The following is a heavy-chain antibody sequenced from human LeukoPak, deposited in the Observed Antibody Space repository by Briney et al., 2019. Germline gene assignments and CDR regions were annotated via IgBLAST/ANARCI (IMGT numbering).Heavy chain of an antibody. Sequence: GASVKVSCKASGGTFSSYAISWVRQAPGQGLEWMGGIIPIFGTANYAQKFQGRVTITADESTSTAYMELSSLRSEDTAVYYCARGSGYCSSTSCRIYDYWGQGTLVTVSS. J-gene: IGHJ4*02. CDR2: IIPIFGTA. V-gene: IGHV1-69*13. CDR3: ARGSGYCSSTSCRIYDY. CDR1: GGTFSSYA. D-gene: IGHD2-2*01.